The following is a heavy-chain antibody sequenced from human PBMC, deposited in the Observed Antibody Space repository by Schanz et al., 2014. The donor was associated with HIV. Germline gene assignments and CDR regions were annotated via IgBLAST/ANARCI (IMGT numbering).Heavy chain of an antibody. CDR1: GFTFSSYA. J-gene: IGHJ4*02. Sequence: EVQLLESGGGLVQPGGSLRLSCAASGFTFSSYAMTWVRQAPGKGLEWVSVISASGGSTYYADSVKGRFTISRDNSKNTLYLQMNSLRREDTAVYYCAKVGRIYSTTWIDYWGQGTLVTVSS. CDR3: AKVGRIYSTTWIDY. V-gene: IGHV3-23*01. D-gene: IGHD2-2*01. CDR2: ISASGGST.